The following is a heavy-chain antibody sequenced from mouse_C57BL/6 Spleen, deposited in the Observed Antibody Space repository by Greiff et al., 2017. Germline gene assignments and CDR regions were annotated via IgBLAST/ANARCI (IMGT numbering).Heavy chain of an antibody. Sequence: QVQLQQSGPELVKPGASVKISCKASGYAFSSSWMNWVKQRPGKGLEWIGRIYPGDGDTNYNGKFKGKATLTADKSSITAYMQRSSLTSEDSAVYFCARGNYDYDGAMDYWGQGTSVTVSS. CDR1: GYAFSSSW. CDR3: ARGNYDYDGAMDY. CDR2: IYPGDGDT. D-gene: IGHD2-4*01. V-gene: IGHV1-82*01. J-gene: IGHJ4*01.